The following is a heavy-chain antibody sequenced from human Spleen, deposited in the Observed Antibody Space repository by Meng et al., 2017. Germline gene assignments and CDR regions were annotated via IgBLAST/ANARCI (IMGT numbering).Heavy chain of an antibody. V-gene: IGHV4-34*01. D-gene: IGHD6-19*01. J-gene: IGHJ5*02. CDR1: GGSFSGYY. Sequence: SETLSLTCAVYGGSFSGYYWSWIRQPPGKGLEWIGEINHSGTTNYNPSLKSRVNISVDTSKNQFSLKLSSVTAADTAVYYCARSQWLVNNWFDPWGQGTLVTVSS. CDR3: ARSQWLVNNWFDP. CDR2: INHSGTT.